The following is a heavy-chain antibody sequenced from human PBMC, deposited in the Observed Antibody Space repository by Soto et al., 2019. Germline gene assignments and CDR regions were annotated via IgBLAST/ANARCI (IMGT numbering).Heavy chain of an antibody. V-gene: IGHV3-23*01. J-gene: IGHJ3*02. CDR1: GFTFSSYA. D-gene: IGHD3-3*01. Sequence: GGSLRLSCGASGFTFSSYAMNWVRQAPGKGVGWGSVISGSGGITYYADSVTGRFTISRDNSKNTVYMQMRCLRSEDTAVYYCAKRNFGVVKNDPLAIWGQGTIVTVSS. CDR2: ISGSGGIT. CDR3: AKRNFGVVKNDPLAI.